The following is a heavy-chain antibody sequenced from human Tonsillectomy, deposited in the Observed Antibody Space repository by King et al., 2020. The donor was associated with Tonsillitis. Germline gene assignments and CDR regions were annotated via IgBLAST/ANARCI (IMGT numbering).Heavy chain of an antibody. D-gene: IGHD1-26*01. CDR2: IYTDGSSR. J-gene: IGHJ6*02. CDR3: AREPVGATWGMDV. V-gene: IGHV3-23*03. CDR1: GFTFSSYA. Sequence: DGQLVQSGGGLVQPGGSLRLSCAASGFTFSSYAMNWVRQAPGKGLEWVSVIYTDGSSRHYADSVKGRFTISRDNSKNTLYLQMNSLRGEDTAIYYCAREPVGATWGMDVWGQGTTVTVSS.